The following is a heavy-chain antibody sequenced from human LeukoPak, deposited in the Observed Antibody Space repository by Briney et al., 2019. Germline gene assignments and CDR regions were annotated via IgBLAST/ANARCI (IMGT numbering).Heavy chain of an antibody. CDR1: GGSFSGYY. D-gene: IGHD6-19*01. CDR3: ARESGWRYYYYYYGMDV. CDR2: INHSGST. V-gene: IGHV4-34*01. J-gene: IGHJ6*02. Sequence: SETLSLTCAVYGGSFSGYYWSWIRQPPGKGLEWIGEINHSGSTNYNPSLKSRVTISVDTSKNQFSLKLSSVTAADTAVYYCARESGWRYYYYYYGMDVWGQGTTVTVSS.